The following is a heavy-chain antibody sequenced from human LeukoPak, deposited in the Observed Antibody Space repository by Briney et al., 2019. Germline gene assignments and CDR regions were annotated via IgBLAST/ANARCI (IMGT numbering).Heavy chain of an antibody. V-gene: IGHV4-61*02. CDR1: GGSISSGSYY. D-gene: IGHD1-26*01. Sequence: SETLSLTCTVSGGSISSGSYYWSWIRQPAGKGLEWIGRIYTSGSTNCNPSLKSRVTISVDTSKNQFSLKLSSVTAADTAVYYCARDSGSYGDAFDIWGQGTMVTVSS. J-gene: IGHJ3*02. CDR2: IYTSGST. CDR3: ARDSGSYGDAFDI.